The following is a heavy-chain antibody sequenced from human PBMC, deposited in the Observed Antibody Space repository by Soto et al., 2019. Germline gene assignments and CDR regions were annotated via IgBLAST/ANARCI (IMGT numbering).Heavy chain of an antibody. CDR1: GYTLTSYY. V-gene: IGHV1-46*01. D-gene: IGHD3-16*01. CDR3: AIVLPSHDGRNSYYPGMDV. CDR2: INPSGGST. J-gene: IGHJ6*02. Sequence: QVQLVQSGAEVKRPGAAVKVSCTASGYTLTSYYIHWVRQAPGQGLEWMGIINPSGGSTAYPQKLQGRVIMTSYTSTSTVYMELSSLRSEDTAVYYCAIVLPSHDGRNSYYPGMDVWGQGTTVTVSS.